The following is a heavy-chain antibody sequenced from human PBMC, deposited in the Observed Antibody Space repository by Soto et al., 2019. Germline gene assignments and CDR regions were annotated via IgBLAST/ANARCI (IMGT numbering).Heavy chain of an antibody. CDR1: GGSISSYY. CDR2: IYYSGST. CDR3: ARHHYDFWSGHRAVYFDY. Sequence: SETLSLTCTVSGGSISSYYWSWIRQPPGKGLEWIGYIYYSGSTNYNPSLKSRVTISVDTSKNQFSLKLSSVTAADTAVYYCARHHYDFWSGHRAVYFDYWGQGTLVPVSS. V-gene: IGHV4-59*08. D-gene: IGHD3-3*01. J-gene: IGHJ4*02.